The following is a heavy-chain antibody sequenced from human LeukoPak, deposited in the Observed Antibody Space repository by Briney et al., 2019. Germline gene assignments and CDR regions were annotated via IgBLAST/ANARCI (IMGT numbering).Heavy chain of an antibody. CDR1: GFTFSSYV. CDR2: ISGGGGST. Sequence: GSLRLSCAASGFTFSSYVMNWVRQAPGKGLEWVSVISGGGGSTYYADSVKGRFTISRDNSKNTLFLQMNSLRAEDTAVYYCARVGGYFDYWGQGTLVTVSS. J-gene: IGHJ4*02. D-gene: IGHD3-16*01. CDR3: ARVGGYFDY. V-gene: IGHV3-23*01.